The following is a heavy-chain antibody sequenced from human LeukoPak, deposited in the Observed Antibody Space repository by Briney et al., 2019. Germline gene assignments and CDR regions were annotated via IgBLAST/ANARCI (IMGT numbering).Heavy chain of an antibody. CDR1: GFTFSSYS. V-gene: IGHV3-21*01. CDR2: ISSSSSYI. Sequence: GGSLRLSCAASGFTFSSYSMNWVRQAPGKGLEWVSSISSSSSYIYYADSVKGRFTISRDNAKNSLYLQMNSLRAEDTAVYYCARDPRRDGYNSAPPIDHWGQGTLVTVSS. J-gene: IGHJ4*02. CDR3: ARDPRRDGYNSAPPIDH. D-gene: IGHD5-24*01.